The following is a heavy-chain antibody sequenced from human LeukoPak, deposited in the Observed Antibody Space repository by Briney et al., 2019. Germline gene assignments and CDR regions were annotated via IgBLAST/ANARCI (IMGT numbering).Heavy chain of an antibody. CDR3: ARDAQQLGYGMDV. J-gene: IGHJ6*02. Sequence: GRSLRLSCAASGFTFDDYAMHWVRQAPGKGLEWVSGISWNSGSIGYADSVKGRFTISRDNAKNSLYLQMNSLRAEDTAVYYCARDAQQLGYGMDVWGQGTTVTVSS. CDR2: ISWNSGSI. CDR1: GFTFDDYA. D-gene: IGHD6-13*01. V-gene: IGHV3-9*01.